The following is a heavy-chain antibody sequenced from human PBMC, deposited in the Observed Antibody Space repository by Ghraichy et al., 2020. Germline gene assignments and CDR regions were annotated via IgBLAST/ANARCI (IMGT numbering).Heavy chain of an antibody. CDR3: AREGVREAVNPFDF. CDR2: IIPLFNKP. V-gene: IGHV1-69*13. Sequence: SVKVSCKASGGTFTTYAFSWLRQAPGPGLEWVGGIIPLFNKPNYAQRFQGRVTITADASTTTVYLELRSLRSEDTAVYYCAREGVREAVNPFDFWGQGTLVTVSS. D-gene: IGHD3-10*01. CDR1: GGTFTTYA. J-gene: IGHJ4*02.